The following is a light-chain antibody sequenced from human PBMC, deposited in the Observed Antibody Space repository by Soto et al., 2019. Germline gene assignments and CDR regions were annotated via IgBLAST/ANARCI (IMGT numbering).Light chain of an antibody. V-gene: IGKV1-5*01. CDR1: QSISTW. CDR3: QHYDTYLWT. J-gene: IGKJ1*01. CDR2: DAS. Sequence: DIQMTQSPSTLSASVGDRVTITCRASQSISTWLAWYQQKPGKAPKVLIFDASTLESGVPSRFSGSGSGTEFTLTISSLQPDDFATYYCQHYDTYLWTFGQGTKVDIK.